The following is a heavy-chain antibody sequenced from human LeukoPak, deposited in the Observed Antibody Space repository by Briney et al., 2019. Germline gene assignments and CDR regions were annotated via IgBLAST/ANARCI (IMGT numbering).Heavy chain of an antibody. V-gene: IGHV1-3*01. CDR2: INAGNGNT. D-gene: IGHD5-12*01. Sequence: WASVKVSCKASGYTFTSFALHWVRQAPGQRLEWMGWINAGNGNTKYSQKFQGRVTIFRDTSATTAYMVLSSLRSEDTAVYYCARDGGYDGNEPREMDYWGQGTLVTVPS. CDR3: ARDGGYDGNEPREMDY. CDR1: GYTFTSFA. J-gene: IGHJ4*02.